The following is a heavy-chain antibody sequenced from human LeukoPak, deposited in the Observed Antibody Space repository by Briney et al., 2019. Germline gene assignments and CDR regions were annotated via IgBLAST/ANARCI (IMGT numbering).Heavy chain of an antibody. CDR2: ISSNGGST. CDR3: ARGSMVRGVIGAFDI. V-gene: IGHV3-64D*06. D-gene: IGHD3-10*01. CDR1: GFTFSSYA. J-gene: IGHJ3*02. Sequence: PGGSLRLSCSASGFTFSSYAMHWVRQAPGKGLEYVSAISSNGGSTYYADSVKGRFTISRDNSKNTLYLQMSSLRAEDTAVYYCARGSMVRGVIGAFDIWGQGTMVTVSS.